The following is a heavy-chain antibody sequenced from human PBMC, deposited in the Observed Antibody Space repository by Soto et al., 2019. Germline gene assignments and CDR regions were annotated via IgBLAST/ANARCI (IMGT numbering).Heavy chain of an antibody. CDR2: IYPDDSDT. CDR3: ARRDVLTGYVYFDH. D-gene: IGHD3-9*01. J-gene: IGHJ4*02. Sequence: PGESLKISCRGSGYRFTNYWVGWVRQMPGKGLEWMGIIYPDDSDTRYSPSFQGQVNISADKSVSTAYLQWSSLRASDSAMYYCARRDVLTGYVYFDHWGQGTPVTVSS. CDR1: GYRFTNYW. V-gene: IGHV5-51*01.